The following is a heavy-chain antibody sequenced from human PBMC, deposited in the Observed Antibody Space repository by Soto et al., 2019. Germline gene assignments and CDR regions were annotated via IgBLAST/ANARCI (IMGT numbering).Heavy chain of an antibody. CDR1: GLTFSDYY. J-gene: IGHJ4*02. Sequence: SGGSLRLSCAASGLTFSDYYMSWIRQAPGKGLEWVSYISSSRSYTNYADSVKGRFTISRDNAKNSLYLQMNSLRAEDTAVYYCASSGSSGYGYSPYWGQGTLVTVSS. D-gene: IGHD5-12*01. CDR2: ISSSRSYT. CDR3: ASSGSSGYGYSPY. V-gene: IGHV3-11*06.